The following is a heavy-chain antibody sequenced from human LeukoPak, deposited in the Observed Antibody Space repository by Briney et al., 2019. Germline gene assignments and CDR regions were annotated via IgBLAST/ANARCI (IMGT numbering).Heavy chain of an antibody. V-gene: IGHV3-23*01. CDR3: AKDLTVSSGWYVPARETHGMDV. J-gene: IGHJ6*02. Sequence: GGSLRLSCAASGFTFSSYAMSWVRQAPGKGLEWVSAISGSGGSTYYADSVKGRFTISRDNSKNTLYLQMNSLRAEDTAVYYCAKDLTVSSGWYVPARETHGMDVWGQGTTVTVSS. CDR1: GFTFSSYA. CDR2: ISGSGGST. D-gene: IGHD6-19*01.